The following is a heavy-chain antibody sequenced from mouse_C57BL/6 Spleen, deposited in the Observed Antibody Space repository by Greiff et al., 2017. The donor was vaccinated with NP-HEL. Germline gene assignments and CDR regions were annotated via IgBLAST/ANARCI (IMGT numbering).Heavy chain of an antibody. CDR3: ARSGLYDYDAVDY. D-gene: IGHD2-4*01. Sequence: QVQLMESGAELVKPGASVKLSCTASGFTFTSYWMHWVNQRPGQGLEWIGYINPSSGYTKYNQKFKDKATLTADKSSSTAYMQLSSLTYEDSAVYYCARSGLYDYDAVDYWGQGTTLTVSS. V-gene: IGHV1-7*01. CDR2: INPSSGYT. CDR1: GFTFTSYW. J-gene: IGHJ2*01.